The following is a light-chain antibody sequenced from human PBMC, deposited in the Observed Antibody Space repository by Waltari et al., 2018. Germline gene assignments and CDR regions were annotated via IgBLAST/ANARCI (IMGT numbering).Light chain of an antibody. Sequence: DIQMTQSPSSLSASVGDRVTITCRARQSISSYLNWYQQKPGKAPKPLIYAASSLQSGVPSRLSGSGSGTDFTLTISSLQPDDFATYYCQQSYSTLVTFGQGTKVEIK. J-gene: IGKJ1*01. CDR2: AAS. CDR1: QSISSY. V-gene: IGKV1-39*01. CDR3: QQSYSTLVT.